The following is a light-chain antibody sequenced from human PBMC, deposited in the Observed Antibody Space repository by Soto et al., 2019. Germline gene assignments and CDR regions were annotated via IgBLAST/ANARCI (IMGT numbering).Light chain of an antibody. CDR1: SINIGSNT. CDR3: AAWDDSMNGYV. CDR2: SNN. J-gene: IGLJ1*01. Sequence: QSVLTQPPSVSGTPGQRVTISCSGSSINIGSNTVNWFQQLPGTAPKLLMYSNNQRPSGVPDRFSGSKSVTSASLAISGLQSEDEADNYCAAWDDSMNGYVFGKGNKVTVL. V-gene: IGLV1-44*01.